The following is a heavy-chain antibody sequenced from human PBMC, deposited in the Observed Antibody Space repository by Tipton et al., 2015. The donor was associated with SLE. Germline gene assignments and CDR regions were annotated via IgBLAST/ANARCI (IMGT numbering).Heavy chain of an antibody. CDR2: INHSGST. CDR1: GGSFSGYY. CDR3: ARDRAICDSTSCFRSYFDS. J-gene: IGHJ4*02. V-gene: IGHV4-34*01. Sequence: TLSLTCAVYGGSFSGYYWSWIRQPPGKGLEWIGEINHSGSTNYNPSLKSRVTISVDTSKNQFSLKLSSVTAADTAVYYCARDRAICDSTSCFRSYFDSWGQGTLVTVSS. D-gene: IGHD2-2*01.